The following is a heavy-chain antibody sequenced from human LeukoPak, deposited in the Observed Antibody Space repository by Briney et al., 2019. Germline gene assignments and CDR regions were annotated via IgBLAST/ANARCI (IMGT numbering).Heavy chain of an antibody. V-gene: IGHV3-48*01. CDR2: ISSISSTM. D-gene: IGHD6-19*01. CDR1: GFTFSSYS. CDR3: ASSRSGWYVN. J-gene: IGHJ4*02. Sequence: TGGSLRLSCAASGFTFSSYSMNWVRQAPGKGLEWVSYISSISSTMYYADSVKGRFTVSRDNSKNTLYLQMNSLRAEDTAVYYCASSRSGWYVNWGQGTLVTVSS.